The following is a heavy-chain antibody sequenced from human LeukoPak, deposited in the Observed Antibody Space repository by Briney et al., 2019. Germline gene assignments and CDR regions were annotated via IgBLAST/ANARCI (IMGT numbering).Heavy chain of an antibody. D-gene: IGHD2-21*01. V-gene: IGHV1-69*04. CDR3: ARDELAYCGGDCPLYFDY. Sequence: SVKVSCKASGCTFSSYAISWLRQAPGQGREGMGRIIPILGIANYAQKFQGRVTITADKSTSTAYMELSSLRSEDTAVYYCARDELAYCGGDCPLYFDYWGQGTLVTVSS. CDR2: IIPILGIA. CDR1: GCTFSSYA. J-gene: IGHJ4*02.